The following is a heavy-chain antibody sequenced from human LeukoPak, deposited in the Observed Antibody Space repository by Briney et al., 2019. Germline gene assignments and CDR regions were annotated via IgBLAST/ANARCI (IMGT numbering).Heavy chain of an antibody. CDR1: GYTFTSYV. CDR3: ARQTSGYFDS. CDR2: ISAYSGNT. Sequence: GASVKVSCKASGYTFTSYVITWVRQAPGQGLEWMGWISAYSGNTNYAQKLQGRVTMTTDTSTSAVYMELRSLRSDDTAVYYCARQTSGYFDSWGQGTLVTVSS. J-gene: IGHJ4*02. V-gene: IGHV1-18*01. D-gene: IGHD2-8*02.